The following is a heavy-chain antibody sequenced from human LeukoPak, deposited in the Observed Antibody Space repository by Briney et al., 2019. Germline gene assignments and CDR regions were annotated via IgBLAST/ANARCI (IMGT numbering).Heavy chain of an antibody. CDR3: ASRTDY. CDR2: IYSGGST. Sequence: GGSLRLSCGASGFTVSSNYMSWVRQAPGKGLQWVSVIYSGGSTYYADSVKGRFTISRDSSKNTLYLQMNSLRAEDTAVYYCASRTDYWGQGILVTVSS. CDR1: GFTVSSNY. V-gene: IGHV3-53*01. J-gene: IGHJ4*02.